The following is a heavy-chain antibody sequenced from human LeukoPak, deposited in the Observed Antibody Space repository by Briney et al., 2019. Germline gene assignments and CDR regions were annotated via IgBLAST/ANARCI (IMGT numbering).Heavy chain of an antibody. J-gene: IGHJ4*02. CDR1: GGSFSGYY. CDR3: ARDRYTSGYPLDY. D-gene: IGHD3-16*02. Sequence: SETLSLTCAVDGGSFSGYYWSRIRQPPGKGLEWIGEINHSGSTNYNPSLKSRVTMSVDTSNNQFSLKLSSVTTADTAVYYCARDRYTSGYPLDYWGQGTLVTVPS. CDR2: INHSGST. V-gene: IGHV4-34*01.